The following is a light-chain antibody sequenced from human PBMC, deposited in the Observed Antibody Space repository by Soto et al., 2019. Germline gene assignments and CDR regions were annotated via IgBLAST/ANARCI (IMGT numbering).Light chain of an antibody. Sequence: QSALTQPPSVSGAPGQRVTISCTGSSSNIGAGYDVHWYQQLPGTAPKLLIYGNSNRPSGVPDRFSGSKSGTSASLAITGLQAEDEADYYCQSYDSSLPFYVFGTGTKVTVL. CDR2: GNS. V-gene: IGLV1-40*01. CDR3: QSYDSSLPFYV. J-gene: IGLJ1*01. CDR1: SSNIGAGYD.